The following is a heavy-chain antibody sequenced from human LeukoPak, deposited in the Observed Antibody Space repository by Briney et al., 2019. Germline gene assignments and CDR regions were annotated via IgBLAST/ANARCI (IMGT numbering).Heavy chain of an antibody. CDR3: ARGCSSTSCYTWAPYYYYYYYMDV. CDR2: INPNSGGT. J-gene: IGHJ6*03. D-gene: IGHD2-2*02. V-gene: IGHV1-2*02. CDR1: GYTFTGYY. Sequence: ASVKVSCKASGYTFTGYYMHWVRQAPGQGLKWMGWINPNSGGTNYAQKFQGRVTMTRDTSISTAYMELSRLRSDDTAVYYCARGCSSTSCYTWAPYYYYYYYMDVWGKGTTVTVSS.